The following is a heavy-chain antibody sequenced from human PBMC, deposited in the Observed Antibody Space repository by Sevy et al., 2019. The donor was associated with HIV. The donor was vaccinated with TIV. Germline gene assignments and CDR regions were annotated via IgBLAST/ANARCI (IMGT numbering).Heavy chain of an antibody. V-gene: IGHV3-23*01. CDR1: GFTFGSFA. J-gene: IGHJ4*02. D-gene: IGHD3-3*01. CDR3: AKDVPDQSWYDDFWSGSPCFDY. CDR2: MSGRGGST. Sequence: GGSLRLSCAASGFTFGSFAMSWVRQAPGKGLEWVSGMSGRGGSTDYTDSVKGRFTITRDNSKNTLYLQMNSLRAEDTAIYYCAKDVPDQSWYDDFWSGSPCFDYWGQGTLVTVSS.